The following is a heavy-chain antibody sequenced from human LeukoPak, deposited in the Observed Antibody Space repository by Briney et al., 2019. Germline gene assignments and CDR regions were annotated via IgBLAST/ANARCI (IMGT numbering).Heavy chain of an antibody. CDR1: GGSFSGYY. CDR2: INHSGST. J-gene: IGHJ5*02. CDR3: ARERRQQSTYYYDSSGYRGPFDP. V-gene: IGHV4-34*01. D-gene: IGHD3-22*01. Sequence: SETLSLTCAVYGGSFSGYYWSWIRQPPGKGLEWIGEINHSGSTNYNPSLKSRVTISVGTSKNQFSLKLSSVTAADTAVYYCARERRQQSTYYYDSSGYRGPFDPWGQGTLVTVSS.